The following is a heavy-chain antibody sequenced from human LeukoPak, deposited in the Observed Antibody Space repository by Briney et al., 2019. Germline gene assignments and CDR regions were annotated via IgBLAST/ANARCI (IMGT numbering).Heavy chain of an antibody. V-gene: IGHV1-3*01. CDR3: ARALARTDVHPGGY. J-gene: IGHJ4*02. CDR2: INAGNGNT. Sequence: ASVKVSCKASGYTFTSYAMHWVRQAPGQRLEWMGWINAGNGNTKYSQKFQGRVTITRDTSASTAYMELSSLRSEDTAVYYCARALARTDVHPGGYWGQGTLVTVSS. D-gene: IGHD3-10*01. CDR1: GYTFTSYA.